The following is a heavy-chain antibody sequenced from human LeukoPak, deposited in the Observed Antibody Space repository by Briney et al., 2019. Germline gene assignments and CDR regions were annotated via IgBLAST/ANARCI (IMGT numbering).Heavy chain of an antibody. D-gene: IGHD5-12*01. CDR3: ARGRSTGYPYYFEY. CDR1: VYTFTSYG. CDR2: MNPNSGST. J-gene: IGHJ4*02. Sequence: ASVKVSSTPSVYTFTSYGITWVRQATGQGLEWMGWMNPNSGSTGYAQKFQGRVTITRNTSISTAYMELSGLRSEDTAVYYCARGRSTGYPYYFEYWGQGTLVTVSS. V-gene: IGHV1-8*03.